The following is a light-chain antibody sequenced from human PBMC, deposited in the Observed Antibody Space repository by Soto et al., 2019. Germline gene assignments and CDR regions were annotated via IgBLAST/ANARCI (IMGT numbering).Light chain of an antibody. J-gene: IGLJ1*01. CDR1: STNTGSNY. V-gene: IGLV1-47*01. Sequence: QSVLTQPPSASGTPGQWVTIYRSGSSTNTGSNYVYWYQQLPGTAPKLLIYRNNQRPSGVPDRFSGSKSGTSASLAITGLRSEDEADYYCAAWDDSLGANFVFGTGTKVTVL. CDR3: AAWDDSLGANFV. CDR2: RNN.